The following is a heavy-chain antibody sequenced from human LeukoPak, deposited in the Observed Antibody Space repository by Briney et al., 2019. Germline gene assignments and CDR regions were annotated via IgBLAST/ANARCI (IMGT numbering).Heavy chain of an antibody. V-gene: IGHV1-69*05. J-gene: IGHJ4*02. D-gene: IGHD3-22*01. CDR3: ARLTYYYDSSGYYDPAYFDY. CDR2: TIPIFGTA. CDR1: GGTFSSYA. Sequence: SVKVSCKASGGTFSSYAISWVRQAPGQGLEWMGRTIPIFGTANYAQKFQGRVTITTDESTSTAYMELSSLRSEDTAVYYCARLTYYYDSSGYYDPAYFDYWGQGTLVTVSS.